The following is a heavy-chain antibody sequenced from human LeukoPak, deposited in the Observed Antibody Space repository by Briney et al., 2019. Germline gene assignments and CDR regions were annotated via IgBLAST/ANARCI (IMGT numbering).Heavy chain of an antibody. V-gene: IGHV4-38-2*02. Sequence: PSETLSLTCTVSGYSISSGYYWGWIRQPPGKGLEWIGSIYHSGSTYYNPSLKSRVTISVDTSKNQFSLKLSSVTAADTAVYYCARDYERVLVDWGQGTLVTVSS. J-gene: IGHJ4*02. CDR2: IYHSGST. CDR3: ARDYERVLVD. CDR1: GYSISSGYY. D-gene: IGHD3-3*01.